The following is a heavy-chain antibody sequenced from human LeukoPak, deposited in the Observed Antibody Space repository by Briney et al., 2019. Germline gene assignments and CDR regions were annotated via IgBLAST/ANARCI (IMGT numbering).Heavy chain of an antibody. CDR2: MNPNSGNT. CDR1: GYTFTSHD. D-gene: IGHD3-22*01. Sequence: ASVKVSCKASGYTFTSHDINWVRQATGQGLEWMGWMNPNSGNTGYAQKFQGRVTMTRNTPISTAYMELSSLRSEDTAVYYCVTTNYDSSGYYYNAFDIWGQGTMVTVSS. V-gene: IGHV1-8*01. CDR3: VTTNYDSSGYYYNAFDI. J-gene: IGHJ3*02.